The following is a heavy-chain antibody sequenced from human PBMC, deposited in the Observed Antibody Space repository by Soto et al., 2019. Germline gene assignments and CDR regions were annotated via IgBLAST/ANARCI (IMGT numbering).Heavy chain of an antibody. CDR1: SGSISGSNYY. Sequence: SDTLSLTCXVSSGSISGSNYYWDLICQPPGKGLEWIGSIYYTGSTYYNPSLKSRVTISVDTSKSQFSLKLNSVTAADTAVYYCARRIAARDYFDYWGQGTQVTVSS. D-gene: IGHD6-6*01. CDR2: IYYTGST. J-gene: IGHJ4*02. CDR3: ARRIAARDYFDY. V-gene: IGHV4-39*01.